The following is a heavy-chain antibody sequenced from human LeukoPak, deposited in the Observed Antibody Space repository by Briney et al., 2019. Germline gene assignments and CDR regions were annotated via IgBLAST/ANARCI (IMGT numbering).Heavy chain of an antibody. CDR3: AKDLGIVLVPAATDFDY. CDR2: ISGSGGST. D-gene: IGHD2-2*01. Sequence: GGSLRLSCAASGFTFSTYAMSWVRQAPGTGLEWVSLISGSGGSTYYADSVKGRFTISRDNSKNTLFLQMNSLRAEDTAVYYCAKDLGIVLVPAATDFDYWGQGTLLTVSS. J-gene: IGHJ4*02. V-gene: IGHV3-23*01. CDR1: GFTFSTYA.